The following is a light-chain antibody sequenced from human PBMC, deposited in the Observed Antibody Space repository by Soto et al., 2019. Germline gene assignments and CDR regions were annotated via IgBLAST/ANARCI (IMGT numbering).Light chain of an antibody. CDR1: QDIGNF. CDR2: DAS. J-gene: IGKJ3*01. V-gene: IGKV1-33*01. Sequence: DIQMTQSPSSLSASVGDRVTITCQASQDIGNFLNWYQQKPGKAPKLLIYDASNLETGVPSRFXGSGAETDFTFNISSLQREDSATYYCQQYDNRPPFTFGPGTKVDIK. CDR3: QQYDNRPPFT.